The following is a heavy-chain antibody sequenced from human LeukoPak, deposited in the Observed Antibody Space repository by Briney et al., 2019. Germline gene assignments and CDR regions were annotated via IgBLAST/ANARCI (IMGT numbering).Heavy chain of an antibody. CDR1: GGSISSSSYY. CDR2: IYYSGST. Sequence: PSETLSLTCTVSGGSISSSSYYWGWIRQPPGKGLEWIGRIYYSGSTYYNPSLKSRVTISVDTSKNQFSLKLSSVTAADTAVYYCAADPGPRRFDYWGRGTLVTVSS. CDR3: AADPGPRRFDY. V-gene: IGHV4-39*07. J-gene: IGHJ4*02. D-gene: IGHD1-14*01.